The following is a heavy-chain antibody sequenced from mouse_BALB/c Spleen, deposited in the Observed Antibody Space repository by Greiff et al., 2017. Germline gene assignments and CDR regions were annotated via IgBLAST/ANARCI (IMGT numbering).Heavy chain of an antibody. CDR3: TRSDYYYGSSYFYAMDY. CDR2: IDPETGGT. Sequence: VKLMESGAELVRPGASVTLSCKASGYTFTDYEMHWVKQTPVHGLEWIGAIDPETGGTAYNQKFKGKATLTADKSSSTDYMELRSLTSEDSAVYYCTRSDYYYGSSYFYAMDYWGQGTSVTVSS. J-gene: IGHJ4*01. D-gene: IGHD1-1*01. V-gene: IGHV1-15*01. CDR1: GYTFTDYE.